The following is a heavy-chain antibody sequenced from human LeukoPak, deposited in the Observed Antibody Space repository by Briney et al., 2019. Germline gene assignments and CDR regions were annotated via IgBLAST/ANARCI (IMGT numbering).Heavy chain of an antibody. V-gene: IGHV3-53*01. J-gene: IGHJ4*02. Sequence: GGSLRLSCAASGVTVRSNYMSWVRQAPGKGLEWVSVIYSGGSTYYADSVKGRFTISRDNPKNRLYLQMNSLRAEDTAVYYCARGPMYSSGFGSLDYWGQGTLVTVSS. CDR3: ARGPMYSSGFGSLDY. D-gene: IGHD6-19*01. CDR1: GVTVRSNY. CDR2: IYSGGST.